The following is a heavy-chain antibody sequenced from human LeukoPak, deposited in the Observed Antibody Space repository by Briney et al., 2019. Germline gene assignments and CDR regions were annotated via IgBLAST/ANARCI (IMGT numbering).Heavy chain of an antibody. Sequence: VGSLRLSCAASGFTFSSYSMNWVRQAPGKGLEWVSSISSSSSYIYYADSVKGRFTISRDNAKNSLYLQMNSLRAEDTAVYYCARDGITMVRGVIYYYYYMDVWGKGTTVTVSS. V-gene: IGHV3-21*01. CDR1: GFTFSSYS. CDR3: ARDGITMVRGVIYYYYYMDV. CDR2: ISSSSSYI. J-gene: IGHJ6*03. D-gene: IGHD3-10*01.